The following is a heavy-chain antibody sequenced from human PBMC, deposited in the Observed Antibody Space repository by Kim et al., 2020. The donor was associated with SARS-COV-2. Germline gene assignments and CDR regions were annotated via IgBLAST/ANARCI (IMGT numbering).Heavy chain of an antibody. CDR2: ISWNSGSI. D-gene: IGHD6-19*01. J-gene: IGHJ4*02. V-gene: IGHV3-9*01. CDR1: GFTFDDYA. Sequence: GGSLRLSCAASGFTFDDYAMHWVRQAPGKGLEWVSGISWNSGSIGYADSVKGRFTISRDNAKNSLYLQMNSLRAEDTALYYCAKDMGYSSGLPDYWGQGNLVTVSS. CDR3: AKDMGYSSGLPDY.